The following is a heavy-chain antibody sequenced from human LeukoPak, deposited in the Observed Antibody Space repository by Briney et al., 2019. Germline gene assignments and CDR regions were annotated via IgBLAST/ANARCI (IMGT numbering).Heavy chain of an antibody. J-gene: IGHJ5*02. CDR2: INWNGGST. D-gene: IGHD2-2*01. Sequence: GGSLRLSCAASGFTFNSYSMHWVRQAPGKGLEWVSGINWNGGSTGYADSVKGRFTISRDNAKNSLYLQMNSLRAEDTALYYCARDAIPAAIDRWFDPWGQGTLVTVSS. CDR1: GFTFNSYS. V-gene: IGHV3-20*04. CDR3: ARDAIPAAIDRWFDP.